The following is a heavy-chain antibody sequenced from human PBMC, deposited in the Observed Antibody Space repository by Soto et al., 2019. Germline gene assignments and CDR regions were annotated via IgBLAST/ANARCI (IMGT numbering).Heavy chain of an antibody. CDR2: ISYDGSNK. V-gene: IGHV3-30-3*01. CDR3: ARVGGSYDGFFDY. CDR1: GFTFSSYA. J-gene: IGHJ4*02. Sequence: QVQLVESGGGVVQPGRSLRLSCAASGFTFSSYAMHWVRQAPGKGLEWVAVISYDGSNKYYADSVKGRFTISRDNSKNTLYLQMNSLRAEDTAVYYCARVGGSYDGFFDYWGQGTLVTVSS. D-gene: IGHD1-26*01.